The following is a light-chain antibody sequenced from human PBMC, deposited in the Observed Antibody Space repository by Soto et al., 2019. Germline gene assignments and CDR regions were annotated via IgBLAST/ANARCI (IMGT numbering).Light chain of an antibody. CDR3: SSYISSSTFYV. J-gene: IGLJ1*01. CDR1: SSDVGGYNY. CDR2: DVS. V-gene: IGLV2-14*01. Sequence: SVLTQPASVSGSPGQSITISCTGTSSDVGGYNYVSWYQQHPGKAPKLMIYDVSNRPSGVSNRFSGSKSGNTASLTISGLQAEDEADYYCSSYISSSTFYVFGTGTKVTVL.